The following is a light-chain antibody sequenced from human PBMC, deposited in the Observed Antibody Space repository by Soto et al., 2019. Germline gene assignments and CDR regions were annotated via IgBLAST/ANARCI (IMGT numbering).Light chain of an antibody. V-gene: IGKV1-39*01. Sequence: DIQMTQSPSSLSASVGDRVTITCRASQSISSYLNWYQQKPGKAPKLLIYAASSLQSGVPPRFSGSGSGTDFTLTISSLQPEDFATYFCQESYSSTPTFGQGTKVDIK. J-gene: IGKJ1*01. CDR3: QESYSSTPT. CDR2: AAS. CDR1: QSISSY.